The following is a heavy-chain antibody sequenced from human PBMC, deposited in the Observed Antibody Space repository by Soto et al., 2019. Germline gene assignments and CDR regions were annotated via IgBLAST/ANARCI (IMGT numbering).Heavy chain of an antibody. J-gene: IGHJ6*02. D-gene: IGHD2-21*02. V-gene: IGHV2-5*02. Sequence: QITLKESGPTLVKPTQTLTLTCTFSAFSLSTGGVGVGRFRQPPGKALEWLALIYWDDDKRYTPSLRSKLTNTKDTSKNQVVLTMTNIDPVDTATYYCIQSRCGGDCLQSYASYYYYGMDVWGQGTTVTVSS. CDR2: IYWDDDK. CDR3: IQSRCGGDCLQSYASYYYYGMDV. CDR1: AFSLSTGGVG.